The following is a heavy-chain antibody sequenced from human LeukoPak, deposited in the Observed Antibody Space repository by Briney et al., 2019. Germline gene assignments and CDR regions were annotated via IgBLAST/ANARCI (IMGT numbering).Heavy chain of an antibody. CDR2: ISYDGSNK. V-gene: IGHV3-30*04. D-gene: IGHD5-12*01. CDR1: GFTFSSYA. Sequence: GRSLRLSCAASGFTFSSYAMHWVRQAPGKGLEWVAVISYDGSNKYYADSVKGRFTISRDNSKNTLYLQMNSLRAVDTAVYYCARDRVATIDPPFDYWGQGTLVTVSS. J-gene: IGHJ4*02. CDR3: ARDRVATIDPPFDY.